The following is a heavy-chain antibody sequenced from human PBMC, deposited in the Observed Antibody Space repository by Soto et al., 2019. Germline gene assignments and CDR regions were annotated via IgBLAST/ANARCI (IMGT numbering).Heavy chain of an antibody. Sequence: ASVKVSCKVSGYTLTELSMHWVRQAPGKGLEWMGGFDPEDGETIYAQKFQGRVTMTEDTSTDTAYMELSSLRSEDTAVYYCAILGQYCSSTSCYIPNAFDIWGQGTMVTVSS. D-gene: IGHD2-2*02. J-gene: IGHJ3*02. V-gene: IGHV1-24*01. CDR3: AILGQYCSSTSCYIPNAFDI. CDR2: FDPEDGET. CDR1: GYTLTELS.